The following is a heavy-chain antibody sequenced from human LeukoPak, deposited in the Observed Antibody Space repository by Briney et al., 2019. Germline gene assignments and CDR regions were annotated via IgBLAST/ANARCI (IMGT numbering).Heavy chain of an antibody. Sequence: ASVKVSCKASGYTVTSYGISWVRQAPGQGLEWTGWISAYNGNTNYAQKLQGRVTMTTDTSTSTAYMELRSLRSDDTAVYYCARDRRGGWFTRYYFDYWGQGTLVTVSS. V-gene: IGHV1-18*01. J-gene: IGHJ4*02. D-gene: IGHD6-19*01. CDR2: ISAYNGNT. CDR1: GYTVTSYG. CDR3: ARDRRGGWFTRYYFDY.